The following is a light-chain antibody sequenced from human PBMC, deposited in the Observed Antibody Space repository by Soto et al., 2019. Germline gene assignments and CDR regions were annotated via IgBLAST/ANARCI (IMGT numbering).Light chain of an antibody. CDR2: LNSDGSH. CDR1: SGHSSYT. V-gene: IGLV4-69*01. J-gene: IGLJ3*02. Sequence: QSVLTQSPSASASLGASVKLTCTLSSGHSSYTIAWHQQQPEKGPRYLMTLNSDGSHSKGDGIPDRFSGSSSGAERYLSISSLPSEDEADYYCQTWGTGIEVFGGGTKVTVL. CDR3: QTWGTGIEV.